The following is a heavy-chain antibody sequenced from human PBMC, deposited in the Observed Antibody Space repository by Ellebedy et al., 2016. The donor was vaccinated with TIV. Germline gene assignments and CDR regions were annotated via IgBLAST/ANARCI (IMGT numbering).Heavy chain of an antibody. Sequence: MPSETLSLTCTVSGGSISGHYWPWIPQPPGKGLEWIGYIYYSGSTNYHPSFTRLVTISIDTSKDQLSLKLGPVTAAGTAVYYCARLFPRGVNDYWGQGTLVTVSS. D-gene: IGHD3-10*01. V-gene: IGHV4-59*08. CDR1: GGSISGHY. CDR3: ARLFPRGVNDY. J-gene: IGHJ4*02. CDR2: IYYSGST.